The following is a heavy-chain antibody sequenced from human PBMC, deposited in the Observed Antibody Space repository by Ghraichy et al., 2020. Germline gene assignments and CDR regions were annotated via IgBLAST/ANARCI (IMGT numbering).Heavy chain of an antibody. V-gene: IGHV1-46*01. CDR2: INPSGGST. Sequence: ASVKVSCKASGYTFTTYYMHWVRQAPGQGLEWMGIINPSGGSTSFAQRFQGRLTMTRDTSTSTVYMELSSLRSEDTAVYFCASGVVLYGMDVWGQGPRSPSP. CDR1: GYTFTTYY. D-gene: IGHD3-3*01. J-gene: IGHJ6*02. CDR3: ASGVVLYGMDV.